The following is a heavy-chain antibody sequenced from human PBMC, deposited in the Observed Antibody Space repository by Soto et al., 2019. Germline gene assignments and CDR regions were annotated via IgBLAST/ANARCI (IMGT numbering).Heavy chain of an antibody. CDR3: ARDTALARTGGYYYYMDV. CDR1: GFTVSSNY. Sequence: GGSLRLSCAASGFTVSSNYMSWVRQAPGKGLEWVSVIYSGGSTYYAASVKGRFTISRHNSKNTLYLQMNSLRAEDTAVYYCARDTALARTGGYYYYMDVWGKGTTVTVSS. CDR2: IYSGGST. V-gene: IGHV3-53*04. D-gene: IGHD5-18*01. J-gene: IGHJ6*03.